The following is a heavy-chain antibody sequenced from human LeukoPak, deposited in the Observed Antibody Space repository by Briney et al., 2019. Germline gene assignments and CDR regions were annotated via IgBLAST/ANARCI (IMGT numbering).Heavy chain of an antibody. CDR1: GYTFTSYG. J-gene: IGHJ5*02. CDR3: ARVRYYYGSGSYLP. Sequence: ASVKLSCKASGYTFTSYGISWVRQTPGQGLEWMGWISAYNGNTNYAQKLQGRVTMTTDTSTSTAYMELRSLRSDDTAVYYCARVRYYYGSGSYLPWGQGTLVTVSS. V-gene: IGHV1-18*01. D-gene: IGHD3-10*01. CDR2: ISAYNGNT.